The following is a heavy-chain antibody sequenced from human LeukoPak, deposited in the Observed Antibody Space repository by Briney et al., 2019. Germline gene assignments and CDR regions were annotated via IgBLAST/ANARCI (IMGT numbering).Heavy chain of an antibody. D-gene: IGHD2-8*01. CDR2: IIPIFGTA. V-gene: IGHV1-69*05. CDR1: GGTFSSYA. CDR3: ARDFEERWVGYCTNGVCYKDYYYYYMDV. Sequence: SVKVSCKASGGTFSSYAISWVRQAPGQGLEWMGRIIPIFGTANSAQKFQGRVTITTDESTSTAYMELSSLRSEDTAVYYCARDFEERWVGYCTNGVCYKDYYYYYMDVWGKGTTVTVSS. J-gene: IGHJ6*03.